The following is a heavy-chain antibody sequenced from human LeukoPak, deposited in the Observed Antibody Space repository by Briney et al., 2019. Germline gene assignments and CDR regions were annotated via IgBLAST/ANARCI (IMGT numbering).Heavy chain of an antibody. CDR1: GFTFDDYG. J-gene: IGHJ6*03. D-gene: IGHD5-24*01. CDR3: ARAIKAYYYYYMDF. CDR2: INWNGGST. Sequence: GGSLRLSCAASGFTFDDYGMSWVRQVPGKGLDWVSGINWNGGSTSYVDSVKGRFSISRDNAKNSLYLQMSSLRVEDTALYYCARAIKAYYYYYMDFWGKGTTVTVSS. V-gene: IGHV3-20*04.